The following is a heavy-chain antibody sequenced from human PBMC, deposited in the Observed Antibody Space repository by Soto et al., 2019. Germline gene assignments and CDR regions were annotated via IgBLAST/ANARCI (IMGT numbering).Heavy chain of an antibody. D-gene: IGHD2-15*01. CDR3: AADNALGYCSGGSCLNWFDP. V-gene: IGHV4-39*01. Sequence: QLQLQESGPGLVKPSETLSLTCTVSGGSISSSSYYWGWIRQPPGKGLEWIGSIYYSGSTYYNPSLKSRVTISVDSSKNQFSLKLSSVTAADTAVYYCAADNALGYCSGGSCLNWFDPWGQGTLVTVSS. J-gene: IGHJ5*02. CDR2: IYYSGST. CDR1: GGSISSSSYY.